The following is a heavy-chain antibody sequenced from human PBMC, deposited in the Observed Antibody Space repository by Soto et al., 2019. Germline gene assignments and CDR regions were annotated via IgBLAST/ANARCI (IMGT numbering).Heavy chain of an antibody. Sequence: EVQLLESGGGLVQPGGSLRLSCAASGFTFSSYAMSWVRQAPGKGLEWVSAISGSGGSTYYADSVKGRFTISRDNSKNTLYLQMISLRAEDTAVYYCAKASGSWSYYRYYYYGMDVWGQGTTVTVSS. CDR3: AKASGSWSYYRYYYYGMDV. CDR2: ISGSGGST. J-gene: IGHJ6*02. D-gene: IGHD3-10*01. V-gene: IGHV3-23*01. CDR1: GFTFSSYA.